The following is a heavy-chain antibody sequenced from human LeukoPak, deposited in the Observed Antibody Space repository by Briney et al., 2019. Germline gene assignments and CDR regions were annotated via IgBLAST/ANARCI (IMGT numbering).Heavy chain of an antibody. Sequence: SETLSLTCTVSGVSITTYYWSWIPQPPGKGLEWIGLIYYSGNTNYNPSLRSRVTISVDTSKNQFSLNLSCVTAADTAVYYCARAYTSWSFDYWGQGTLVTVSS. J-gene: IGHJ4*02. CDR1: GVSITTYY. D-gene: IGHD2-2*02. CDR2: IYYSGNT. V-gene: IGHV4-59*01. CDR3: ARAYTSWSFDY.